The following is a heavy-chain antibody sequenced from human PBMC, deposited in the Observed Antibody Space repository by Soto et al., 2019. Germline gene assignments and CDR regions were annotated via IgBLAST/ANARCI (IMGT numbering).Heavy chain of an antibody. Sequence: SETLSLTCAVYGGSFSGYYWSWIRQPPGKGPEWIGEINHSGSTNYNPSLKSRVTISVDTSKNQFSLKLSSVTAADTAVYYCARGFRGWYDRAWFDPWGQGTLVTVS. J-gene: IGHJ5*02. CDR1: GGSFSGYY. V-gene: IGHV4-34*01. CDR3: ARGFRGWYDRAWFDP. CDR2: INHSGST. D-gene: IGHD6-19*01.